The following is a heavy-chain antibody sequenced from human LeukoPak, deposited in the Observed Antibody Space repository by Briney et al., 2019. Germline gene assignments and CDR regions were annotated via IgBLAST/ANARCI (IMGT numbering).Heavy chain of an antibody. J-gene: IGHJ4*02. CDR1: GDSINSVGHY. V-gene: IGHV4-30-4*08. D-gene: IGHD3-22*01. CDR3: TRGTGSSGYSFDY. CDR2: MYNSGSA. Sequence: SETLSLTCTVSGDSINSVGHYWGWIRQSPGKGLEWIGYMYNSGSAYYNPSLKGRVTISVDTSKNQFSLRLSSVTAADTAVYYCTRGTGSSGYSFDYWGQGTLVTVSS.